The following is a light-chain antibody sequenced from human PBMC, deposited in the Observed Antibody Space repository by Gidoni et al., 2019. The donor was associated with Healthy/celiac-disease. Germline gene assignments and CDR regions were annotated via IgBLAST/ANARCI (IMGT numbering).Light chain of an antibody. J-gene: IGKJ2*01. V-gene: IGKV1-39*01. CDR1: QSISSY. CDR3: QQSYSTPYT. CDR2: AAS. Sequence: DIQLTQSPSSLSASVGDRVTITCRASQSISSYLNWYQPKPGKAPKLLIYAASSLQSGVPSRFRGSGSGTEFTLTISSLQPEDFATYYCQQSYSTPYTFXQXTKLEIK.